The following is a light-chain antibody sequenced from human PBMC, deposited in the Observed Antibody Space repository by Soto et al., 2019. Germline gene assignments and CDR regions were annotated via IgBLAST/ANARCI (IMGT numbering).Light chain of an antibody. V-gene: IGLV2-23*02. Sequence: QSVLTQPASVSGSPGQSITISCTGTSSDVGTYNLVSWYQQHPGKAPKLIIYEVSKRPSGVSNRFSGSKSGNTASLTISGLQAEDEADYHCCSYAGSRLFGGGTKLTVL. CDR2: EVS. J-gene: IGLJ2*01. CDR1: SSDVGTYNL. CDR3: CSYAGSRL.